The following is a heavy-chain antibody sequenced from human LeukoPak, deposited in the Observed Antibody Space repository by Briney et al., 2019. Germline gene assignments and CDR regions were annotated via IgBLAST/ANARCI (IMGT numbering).Heavy chain of an antibody. CDR3: AKDIQLST. CDR1: GFTFSSYW. D-gene: IGHD5-24*01. V-gene: IGHV3-23*01. Sequence: PGGSLRLSCAASGFTFSSYWMHWVRQAPGKGLEWVSLIGDSGESTYYADSVKGRFTISRDNSKNTLSLQMNSLRVEDTAMYFCAKDIQLSTWGLGTMVTVSS. CDR2: IGDSGEST. J-gene: IGHJ3*01.